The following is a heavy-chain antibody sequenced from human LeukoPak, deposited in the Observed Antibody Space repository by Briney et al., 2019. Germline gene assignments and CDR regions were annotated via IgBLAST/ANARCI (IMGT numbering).Heavy chain of an antibody. V-gene: IGHV1-24*01. D-gene: IGHD2-2*01. J-gene: IGHJ5*02. Sequence: ASVKVSCKVSGYTLTELSMHWVRQAPGKGLEWMGGFDPEDGETIYAQKFQGRVTMTRNTSISTAYMELGSLRSEDTAVYYCARGRYCSSISCYADVGFDPWGQGTLVTVSS. CDR3: ARGRYCSSISCYADVGFDP. CDR1: GYTLTELS. CDR2: FDPEDGET.